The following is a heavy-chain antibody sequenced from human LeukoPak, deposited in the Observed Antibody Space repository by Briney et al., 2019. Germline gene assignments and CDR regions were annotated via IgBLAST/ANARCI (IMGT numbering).Heavy chain of an antibody. V-gene: IGHV1-2*02. Sequence: ASLKVSCKASGYTFTGYYMHWVRQAPGEGLEWMGCINANSGGTNYAQKLQGRVTMTRDTSISTAYMEPTRLRSDDTAVYYFARRSQSYGSGSYTWLDPWGQGTLVTVSS. D-gene: IGHD3-10*01. J-gene: IGHJ5*02. CDR3: ARRSQSYGSGSYTWLDP. CDR1: GYTFTGYY. CDR2: INANSGGT.